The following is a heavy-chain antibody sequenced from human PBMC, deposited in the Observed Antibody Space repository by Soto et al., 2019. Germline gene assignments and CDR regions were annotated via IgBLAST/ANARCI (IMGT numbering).Heavy chain of an antibody. Sequence: PGESLKISCTASGYSFITYWIGWVRQMPGKGLEWLGVIYPGDSDSRYSPSFQGLVTISAGKSVSTAYLQWSSLRASDTAMYYCARLVGATTSGFDYWGQGTLVTVSS. J-gene: IGHJ4*02. CDR2: IYPGDSDS. CDR1: GYSFITYW. D-gene: IGHD1-26*01. V-gene: IGHV5-51*03. CDR3: ARLVGATTSGFDY.